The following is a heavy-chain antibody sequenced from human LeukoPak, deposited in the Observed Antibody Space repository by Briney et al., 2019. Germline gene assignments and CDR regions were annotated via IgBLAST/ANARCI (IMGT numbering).Heavy chain of an antibody. CDR3: ARVKAVPAPRGFDS. Sequence: SETLSLTCGVSGGSLGGYYWSWIRQAPGKGLEWFGEIHDSGRTNYNPSLKSRVTISVDTSKNQFSLHLNSVTAADTAVYYCARVKAVPAPRGFDSWGQGTLVTVSS. D-gene: IGHD6-19*01. CDR2: IHDSGRT. J-gene: IGHJ4*02. CDR1: GGSLGGYY. V-gene: IGHV4-34*01.